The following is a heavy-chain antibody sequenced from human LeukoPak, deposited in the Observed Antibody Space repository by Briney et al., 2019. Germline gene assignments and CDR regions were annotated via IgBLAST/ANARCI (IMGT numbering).Heavy chain of an antibody. CDR3: AKDLDTAMVTPLFDY. J-gene: IGHJ4*02. CDR2: ISGSGGST. V-gene: IGHV3-23*01. CDR1: GFTFSSYA. Sequence: PGGSLRLSCAASGFTFSSYAMSWVRQAPGKGLEWASAISGSGGSTYYADSVKGRFTISRDNSKNTLYLQMNSLRAEDTAVYYCAKDLDTAMVTPLFDYWGQGTLVTVSS. D-gene: IGHD5-18*01.